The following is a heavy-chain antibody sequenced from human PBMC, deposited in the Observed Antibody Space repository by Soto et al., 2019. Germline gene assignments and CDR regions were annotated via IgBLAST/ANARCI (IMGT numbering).Heavy chain of an antibody. J-gene: IGHJ3*01. D-gene: IGHD2-15*01. V-gene: IGHV5-51*01. Sequence: PGESLKISCKTSGCSFISYWVAWVRQLPGKGLEWMGTFYPGDSTSTYSPSFQGQVTISVDTSITTAYLQLNSLKASDTAMYYCARIIGYCRNNDCSWTFDVWGQGTMVTVSS. CDR1: GCSFISYW. CDR2: FYPGDSTS. CDR3: ARIIGYCRNNDCSWTFDV.